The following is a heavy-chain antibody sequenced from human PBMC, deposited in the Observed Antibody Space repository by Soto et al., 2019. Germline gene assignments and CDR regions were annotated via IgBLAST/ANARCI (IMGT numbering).Heavy chain of an antibody. V-gene: IGHV3-48*02. CDR1: GFTFSSYS. D-gene: IGHD4-17*01. Sequence: GGSLRLSCAASGFTFSSYSMNWVRQAPGKGLEWVSYISSSSSTIYYANSVKDRFTISRDNAKNSLYLQMNSLRDEDTAVYYCARDLVSANYGEQKRGAFDIWGQGTMVTVSS. CDR2: ISSSSSTI. CDR3: ARDLVSANYGEQKRGAFDI. J-gene: IGHJ3*02.